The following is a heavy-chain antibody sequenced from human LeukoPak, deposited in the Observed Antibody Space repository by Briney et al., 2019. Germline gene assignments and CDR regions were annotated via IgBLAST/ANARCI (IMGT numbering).Heavy chain of an antibody. V-gene: IGHV3-23*01. Sequence: GGSLRLSCAASGFTFSNYAMTWVRQAPGKGLEWVSAISSGGTTPYYVDSVKGRFTISRDSSKNTLYLQMNSLRAEDTAVYYCAKGSEALASTARYYYFYMDVWGKGTTVTVSS. D-gene: IGHD4-17*01. J-gene: IGHJ6*03. CDR1: GFTFSNYA. CDR2: ISSGGTTP. CDR3: AKGSEALASTARYYYFYMDV.